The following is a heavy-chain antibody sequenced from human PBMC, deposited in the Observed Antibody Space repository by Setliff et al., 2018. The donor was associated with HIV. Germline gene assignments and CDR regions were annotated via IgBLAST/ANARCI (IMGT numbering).Heavy chain of an antibody. D-gene: IGHD1-26*01. V-gene: IGHV4-38-2*01. J-gene: IGHJ4*02. CDR2: IYHSGST. Sequence: SETLSLTCAVSDYSISGGYYWGWIRQPPGKGLEWIGSIYHSGSTYYNPSLKSRVTMSVDTSKHQFSLTLNSVTAADTAVYFCATSEWELIDFDYWGQGTLVTVSS. CDR1: DYSISGGYY. CDR3: ATSEWELIDFDY.